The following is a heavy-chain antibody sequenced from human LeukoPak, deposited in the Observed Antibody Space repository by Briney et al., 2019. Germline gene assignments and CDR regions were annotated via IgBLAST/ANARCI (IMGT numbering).Heavy chain of an antibody. D-gene: IGHD3-10*01. CDR3: AREALYYPTEYFQH. J-gene: IGHJ1*01. V-gene: IGHV3-21*01. CDR1: GFTFSSYS. Sequence: GGSLRLSCAASGFTFSSYSMNWVRQAPGKGLEWVSSISSSSSYIYYADSVMGRFTISRDNAKNSLYLQMNSLRAEDTAVYYCAREALYYPTEYFQHWGQGTLVTVSS. CDR2: ISSSSSYI.